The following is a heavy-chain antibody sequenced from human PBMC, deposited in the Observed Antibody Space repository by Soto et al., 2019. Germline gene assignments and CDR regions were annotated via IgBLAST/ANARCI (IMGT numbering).Heavy chain of an antibody. Sequence: QVQLQESGPGLVKPSQTLSLTCTVSGGSISSGGYYWSWIRQHPGKGLEWIGYIYYSGSTYYNPSLKSRVTISVDTSKNQFSLKLSSVTAADTAVYYCARHYYDSSGYYYYYYGMDVWGQGTTVTVSS. CDR1: GGSISSGGYY. V-gene: IGHV4-31*03. CDR3: ARHYYDSSGYYYYYYGMDV. J-gene: IGHJ6*02. CDR2: IYYSGST. D-gene: IGHD3-22*01.